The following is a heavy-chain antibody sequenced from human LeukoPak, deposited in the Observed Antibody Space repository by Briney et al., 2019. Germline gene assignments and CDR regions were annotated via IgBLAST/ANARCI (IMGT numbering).Heavy chain of an antibody. J-gene: IGHJ4*02. D-gene: IGHD3-22*01. Sequence: SGGSLRLSCTASGFIFDNYEMNWVRQPPGKGLEWVAYMSSSGSTTYYAASVKGRFTISRDNARDSLFLQMNSLRVEDTAIYYCARDLYRIVVVPHYFDYWGQGTLVTVSS. V-gene: IGHV3-48*03. CDR1: GFIFDNYE. CDR3: ARDLYRIVVVPHYFDY. CDR2: MSSSGSTT.